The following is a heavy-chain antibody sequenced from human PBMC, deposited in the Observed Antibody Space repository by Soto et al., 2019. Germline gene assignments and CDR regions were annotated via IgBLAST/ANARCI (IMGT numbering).Heavy chain of an antibody. V-gene: IGHV1-69*02. J-gene: IGHJ4*02. CDR3: ATSYGSGYRAFDY. Sequence: QVQLVQSGAELKKPGSSVKVSCKASGDTFSFYTINWVRQAPGLGLEWMGRVNPILSMSNYAQKFEGRVTMTANKSTSTAYMELSRLGSEDTAFYYCATSYGSGYRAFDYWGQGALVTVSS. D-gene: IGHD3-10*01. CDR1: GDTFSFYT. CDR2: VNPILSMS.